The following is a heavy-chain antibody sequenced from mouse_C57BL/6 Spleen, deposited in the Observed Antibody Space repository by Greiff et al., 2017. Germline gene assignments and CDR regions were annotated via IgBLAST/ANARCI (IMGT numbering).Heavy chain of an antibody. D-gene: IGHD1-1*01. J-gene: IGHJ4*01. CDR2: ISSGSSTI. V-gene: IGHV5-17*01. CDR3: ARLKYGSPYYAMDY. CDR1: GFTFSDYG. Sequence: EVKLVESGGGLVKPGGSLKLSCAASGFTFSDYGMHWVRQAPEKGLEWVAYISSGSSTIYYADTVKGRFTISRDNTKNTLFLQMTSLRSEDTAMYYCARLKYGSPYYAMDYWGQGTSVTVSS.